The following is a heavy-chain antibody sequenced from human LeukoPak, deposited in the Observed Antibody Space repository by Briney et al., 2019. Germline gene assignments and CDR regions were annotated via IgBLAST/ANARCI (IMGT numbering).Heavy chain of an antibody. CDR3: ATPPVGTMGY. CDR2: IRSKAYGGTT. Sequence: GESLRLSCTASGFTFGDYAMSWVRQAPGKGLEWVGFIRSKAYGGTTEYAASVKGRFSISRDDSKSIAYLQMSSLITEDTAVYYCATPPVGTMGYWGQGTLVTVSS. V-gene: IGHV3-49*04. CDR1: GFTFGDYA. J-gene: IGHJ4*02. D-gene: IGHD5-24*01.